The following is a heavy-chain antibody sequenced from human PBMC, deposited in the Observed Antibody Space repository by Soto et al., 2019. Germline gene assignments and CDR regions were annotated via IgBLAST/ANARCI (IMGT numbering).Heavy chain of an antibody. V-gene: IGHV1-69*12. Sequence: QVQLVQSGAEVKKPGSSVKVSCKASGGTFSSYAISWVRQAPGQGLEWMGGIIRIFGTADYAQKFQGRVTXTADESTSTAYMERSSLRSEDTAVYYCAPPPAGYYYYGMDVWGQGTTVTVSS. J-gene: IGHJ6*02. CDR2: IIRIFGTA. CDR1: GGTFSSYA. CDR3: APPPAGYYYYGMDV.